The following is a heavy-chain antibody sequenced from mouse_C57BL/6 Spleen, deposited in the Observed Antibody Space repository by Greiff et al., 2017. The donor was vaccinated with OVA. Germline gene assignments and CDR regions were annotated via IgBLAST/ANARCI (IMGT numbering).Heavy chain of an antibody. CDR1: GYTFTSYW. J-gene: IGHJ2*01. D-gene: IGHD1-2*01. Sequence: QVQLQQPGTELVKPGASVKLSCKASGYTFTSYWMHWVKQRPGQGLEWIGNINPSNGGTNYNEKFKSKATLTVDKASSTASMQLSSMTTEESAVDYCASHYDGGCDYWGQGTTLTVSS. V-gene: IGHV1-53*01. CDR3: ASHYDGGCDY. CDR2: INPSNGGT.